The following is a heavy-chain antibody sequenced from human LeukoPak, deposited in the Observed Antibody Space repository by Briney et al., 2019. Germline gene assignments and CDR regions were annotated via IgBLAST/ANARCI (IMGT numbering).Heavy chain of an antibody. CDR2: ITWNSAKI. CDR3: ARDRNYGDSRSFDH. J-gene: IGHJ4*02. CDR1: GFTFDDYA. V-gene: IGHV3-9*01. D-gene: IGHD4-17*01. Sequence: GGSLRLSCVGSGFTFDDYAMHWVRHTPTKGLEWVSSITWNSAKIGYADSVKGRFSISRDNAKNSLFLQMNSLRREDTALYYCARDRNYGDSRSFDHWGQGTQVTVSS.